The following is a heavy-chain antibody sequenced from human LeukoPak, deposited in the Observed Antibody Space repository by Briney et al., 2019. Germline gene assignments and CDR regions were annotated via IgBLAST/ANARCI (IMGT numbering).Heavy chain of an antibody. CDR2: IIPIFGTA. D-gene: IGHD5-12*01. CDR3: ASGREDLYSGYVDGANWFDP. Sequence: SVKVSCKASGGTFSSYATSWVRQAPGQGLEWMGGIIPIFGTANYAQKFQGRVTITADKSTSTAYMELSSLRSEDTAVYYCASGREDLYSGYVDGANWFDPWGQGTLVTVSS. J-gene: IGHJ5*02. CDR1: GGTFSSYA. V-gene: IGHV1-69*06.